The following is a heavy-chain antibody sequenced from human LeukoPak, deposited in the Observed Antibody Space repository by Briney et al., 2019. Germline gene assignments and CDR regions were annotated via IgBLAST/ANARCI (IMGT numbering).Heavy chain of an antibody. CDR3: AKAVAGTLGGDYYYGMDV. D-gene: IGHD2-15*01. CDR2: ISYDGTNN. Sequence: GGSLRLSCAASGFTFSSYGMHWVRQAPDKGLEWVAVISYDGTNNYCGDSVKGRFTISRDNSKNTLYLQMYSLRAEDTAVYYCAKAVAGTLGGDYYYGMDVWGQGTTVSVSS. CDR1: GFTFSSYG. V-gene: IGHV3-30*18. J-gene: IGHJ6*02.